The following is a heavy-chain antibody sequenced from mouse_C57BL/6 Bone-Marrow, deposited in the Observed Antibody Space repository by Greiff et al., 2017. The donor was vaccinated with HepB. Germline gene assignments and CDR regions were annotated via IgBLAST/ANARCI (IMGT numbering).Heavy chain of an antibody. Sequence: VQLQQPGAELVKPGASVKLSCKASGYTFTSYWMHWVKQRPGQGLEWIGMIHPNSGSTNYNEKFKSKATLTVDKSSSTAYMQLSSLTSEDSAVYYCARSLYDRFAYWGQGTLVTVSA. J-gene: IGHJ3*01. CDR2: IHPNSGST. D-gene: IGHD2-12*01. CDR3: ARSLYDRFAY. V-gene: IGHV1-64*01. CDR1: GYTFTSYW.